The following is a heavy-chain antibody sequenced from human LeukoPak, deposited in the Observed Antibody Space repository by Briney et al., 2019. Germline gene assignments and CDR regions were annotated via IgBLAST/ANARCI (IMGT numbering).Heavy chain of an antibody. D-gene: IGHD6-13*01. V-gene: IGHV4-59*08. CDR3: ARTYSSSWYSAFDI. Sequence: SETLSLTCTVSGGSISSYYWSWIRQPPGKGLEWIAYIYDSGSTNYNPSLKSRVAISVDTSKNQFSPKLRSVTAADTAVYYCARTYSSSWYSAFDIWGQGTMVTVSS. J-gene: IGHJ3*02. CDR2: IYDSGST. CDR1: GGSISSYY.